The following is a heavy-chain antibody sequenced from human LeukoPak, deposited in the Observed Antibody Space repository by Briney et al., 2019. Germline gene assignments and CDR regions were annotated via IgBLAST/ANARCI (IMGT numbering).Heavy chain of an antibody. CDR2: IKADGRET. D-gene: IGHD6-13*01. J-gene: IGHJ4*02. CDR1: GFTFSDTL. CDR3: TKGGYSTSWYWIY. Sequence: GRSLRLSCAASGFTFSDTLMTWVRQAPGKGLEWVATIKADGRETNYVDSVRGRFTISRVNAENSLYLQMNSLRAEDTAVYHCTKGGYSTSWYWIYWGQGTLVTVSS. V-gene: IGHV3-7*03.